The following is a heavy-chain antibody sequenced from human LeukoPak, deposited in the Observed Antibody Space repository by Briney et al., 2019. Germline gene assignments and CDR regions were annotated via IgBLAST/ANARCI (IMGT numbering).Heavy chain of an antibody. V-gene: IGHV3-30-3*01. Sequence: GGSLRLSCAASGFTFSTYAMHWVRQAPGKGLEWVAVMSYDGSKKYYADSVEGRFTISRDNSKNTLYLQMNSLRAEDTAVYYCARWHDFWSGYHAFDIWGQGTMVTVSS. D-gene: IGHD3-3*01. J-gene: IGHJ3*02. CDR3: ARWHDFWSGYHAFDI. CDR2: MSYDGSKK. CDR1: GFTFSTYA.